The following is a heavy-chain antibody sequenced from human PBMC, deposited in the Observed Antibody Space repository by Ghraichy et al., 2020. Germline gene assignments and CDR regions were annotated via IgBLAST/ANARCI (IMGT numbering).Heavy chain of an antibody. CDR2: IRRKIDGEPT. CDR1: GFTFRNAR. D-gene: IGHD1-26*01. J-gene: IGHJ4*02. Sequence: GGSLRLSCAASGFTFRNARMDWVRQTPGKGLEWVGQIRRKIDGEPTEYAAPVKCRFTISRDDSKDTLYLQMNSLKTEDTAVYYCPDIGSSAGYWGPGTLVPLSS. CDR3: PDIGSSAGY. V-gene: IGHV3-15*01.